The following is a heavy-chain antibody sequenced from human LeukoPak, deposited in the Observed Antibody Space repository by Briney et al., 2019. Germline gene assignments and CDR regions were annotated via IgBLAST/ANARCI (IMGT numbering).Heavy chain of an antibody. CDR2: IKSTTDGATT. D-gene: IGHD3/OR15-3a*01. CDR3: TDFGY. Sequence: PGGSLRLSCAASGFTFSIYWMSWVRQAPGKGLEWVGRIKSTTDGATTDYAAPVKGRFTISRDDSKNTLYLQMNSLKNEDTAVYHCTDFGYWGQGTLVTVSS. V-gene: IGHV3-15*01. CDR1: GFTFSIYW. J-gene: IGHJ4*02.